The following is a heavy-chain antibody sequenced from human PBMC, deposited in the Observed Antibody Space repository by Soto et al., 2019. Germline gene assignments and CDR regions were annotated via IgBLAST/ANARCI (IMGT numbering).Heavy chain of an antibody. CDR3: ARELDDAFDI. V-gene: IGHV1-69*08. CDR2: IIPILGIA. J-gene: IGHJ3*02. Sequence: QVQLVQSGAEVKKPGSSVKVSCKASGGTFSSYTISWVRQAPGQGLEWMGRIIPILGIANYAQKFQGRVKITADKSTSTAYMELSSLRSEDTAVYYCARELDDAFDIWGQGTMVTVSS. CDR1: GGTFSSYT.